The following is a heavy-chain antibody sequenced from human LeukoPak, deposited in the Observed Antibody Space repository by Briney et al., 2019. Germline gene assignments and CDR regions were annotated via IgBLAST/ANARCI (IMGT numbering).Heavy chain of an antibody. CDR3: ARSIWYNRQYYFDC. D-gene: IGHD6-13*01. CDR2: INCGNGKT. Sequence: ASVKVSCKASGYSFTYYAMQWVRQAHGQRLEWMGWINCGNGKTKYSEKFQGRVTITRDQSATTAYMDLIRLRSEDTAVYYCARSIWYNRQYYFDCWGQGTLVTVSS. J-gene: IGHJ4*02. V-gene: IGHV1-3*01. CDR1: GYSFTYYA.